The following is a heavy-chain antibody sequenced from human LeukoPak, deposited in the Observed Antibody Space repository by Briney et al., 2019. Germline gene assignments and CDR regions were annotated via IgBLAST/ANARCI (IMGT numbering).Heavy chain of an antibody. CDR3: VRAYGDYYYYGMDV. J-gene: IGHJ6*02. D-gene: IGHD4-17*01. Sequence: PSETLSLTYTVSGGSLSSYYWSWIRQPPGKGLEWIGYIYYSGSTNYNPSLKSRVTISVDTSKNQFSLKLSSVTAADTAVYYCVRAYGDYYYYGMDVWGQGTTVTVSS. CDR1: GGSLSSYY. V-gene: IGHV4-59*01. CDR2: IYYSGST.